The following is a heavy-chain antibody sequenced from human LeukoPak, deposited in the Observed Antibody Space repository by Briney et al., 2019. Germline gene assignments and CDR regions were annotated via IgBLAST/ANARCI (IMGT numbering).Heavy chain of an antibody. J-gene: IGHJ4*02. Sequence: GALVKVSCKASGYTFTSYYMHWVRQAPGQGLEWMGWISAYNGNTNYAQKLQGRVTMTTDASTSTAYMELRSLRSDDTAVYYCARYFYDFWIGSYCDFWGQGTLVTVSS. CDR3: ARYFYDFWIGSYCDF. V-gene: IGHV1-18*04. CDR2: ISAYNGNT. CDR1: GYTFTSYY. D-gene: IGHD3-3*01.